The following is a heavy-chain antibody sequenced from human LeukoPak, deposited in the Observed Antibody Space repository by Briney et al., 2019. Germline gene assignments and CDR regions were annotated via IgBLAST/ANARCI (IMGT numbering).Heavy chain of an antibody. V-gene: IGHV3-33*08. J-gene: IGHJ4*02. Sequence: GGSLRLSCAASGFTFSRYKMHWIRQAPGKGLEWVAVIWYDGSNKYYADSVKGRFTISRDNSKNTLYLQMNSLRAEDTAVYYCARDRDGSYDYWGQGTLVTVSS. CDR3: ARDRDGSYDY. CDR1: GFTFSRYK. D-gene: IGHD1-26*01. CDR2: IWYDGSNK.